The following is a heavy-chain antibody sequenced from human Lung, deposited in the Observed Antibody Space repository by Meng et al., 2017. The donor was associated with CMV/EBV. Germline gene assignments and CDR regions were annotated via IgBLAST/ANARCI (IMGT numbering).Heavy chain of an antibody. V-gene: IGHV1-18*01. Sequence: ASVKVSCKASGYTFSSYGINWVRQAPGQGLEWMGWIRAYNGNTKYAQNLQGRVIMTTDTSTSTAYMDLRSLRSDDTAVYYCAKSWSYSFSSGWGKTDYYYYGMDVWXQGNXVTV. J-gene: IGHJ6*02. D-gene: IGHD6-6*01. CDR1: GYTFSSYG. CDR3: AKSWSYSFSSGWGKTDYYYYGMDV. CDR2: IRAYNGNT.